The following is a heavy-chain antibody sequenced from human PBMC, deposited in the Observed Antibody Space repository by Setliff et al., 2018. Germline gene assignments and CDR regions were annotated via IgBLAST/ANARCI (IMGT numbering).Heavy chain of an antibody. Sequence: SETLSLTCSVSDGSMTSGSYYWGWIRQPPGKGLEWIGSVYYSGTTYYNPSLKSRLTMSVDTSKNQFTLKVISVTAADTAVYYCARLSCSSNSCPFDFWVQGTLVT. CDR2: VYYSGTT. D-gene: IGHD2-2*01. CDR3: ARLSCSSNSCPFDF. V-gene: IGHV4-39*06. CDR1: DGSMTSGSYY. J-gene: IGHJ4*02.